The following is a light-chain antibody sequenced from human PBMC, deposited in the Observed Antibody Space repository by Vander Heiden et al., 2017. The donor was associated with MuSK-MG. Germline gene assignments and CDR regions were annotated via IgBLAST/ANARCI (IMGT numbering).Light chain of an antibody. V-gene: IGLV2-14*03. CDR3: SSYTSSHKWV. J-gene: IGLJ2*01. Sequence: QSALTQPASVSGSPGQSITISCTGTTSDVGGYNYVSWYQQHPGKAPKLIIYDVSNRPSGVSNRFSGSKSGNTASLTISGLQAEDEADYYCSSYTSSHKWVFGGGTKLTVL. CDR2: DVS. CDR1: TSDVGGYNY.